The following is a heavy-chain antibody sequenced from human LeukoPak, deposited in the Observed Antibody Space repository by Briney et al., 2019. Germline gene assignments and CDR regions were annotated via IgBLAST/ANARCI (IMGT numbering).Heavy chain of an antibody. CDR3: ARGSLVSSGGSFFDY. Sequence: GESLKISCKSSGYRFTSYWIGWVRQMPGKGLEWMEIIYPGDSDTKYSPSFQGQVTISADKSISTAYLQWSSLKASDTAMYYCARGSLVSSGGSFFDYWGQGTLVTVSS. CDR2: IYPGDSDT. J-gene: IGHJ4*02. V-gene: IGHV5-51*01. D-gene: IGHD2-15*01. CDR1: GYRFTSYW.